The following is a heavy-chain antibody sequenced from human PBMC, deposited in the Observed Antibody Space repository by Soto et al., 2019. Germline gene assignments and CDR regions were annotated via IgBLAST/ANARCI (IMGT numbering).Heavy chain of an antibody. V-gene: IGHV1-69*02. CDR3: ACAFTFGGPGYYYRNMDV. J-gene: IGHJ6*02. D-gene: IGHD3-16*01. CDR2: IIPILGIA. Sequence: ASVKVSCKASGGTFSIYTISWVRQAPGQGLEWMGRIIPILGIANYAQKFQGRVTITADKSTSTAYMELSSLRSEDTAVYYCACAFTFGGPGYYYRNMDVWGQGTTVTVSS. CDR1: GGTFSIYT.